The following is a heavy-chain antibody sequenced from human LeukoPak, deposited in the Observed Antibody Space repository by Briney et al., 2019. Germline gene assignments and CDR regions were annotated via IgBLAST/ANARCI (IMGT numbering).Heavy chain of an antibody. D-gene: IGHD1-1*01. V-gene: IGHV1-46*01. J-gene: IGHJ5*02. CDR1: GYTITSYY. CDR3: ARDFGYNWKANWFDP. Sequence: GASVKVSCKASGYTITSYYMHWVRQAPGQGLEWMGIINLSGGTTYYAQKFQGRVTMTNDMSTSTVYMELSSLRSEDTAVYYCARDFGYNWKANWFDPWGQGTLVTVS. CDR2: INLSGGTT.